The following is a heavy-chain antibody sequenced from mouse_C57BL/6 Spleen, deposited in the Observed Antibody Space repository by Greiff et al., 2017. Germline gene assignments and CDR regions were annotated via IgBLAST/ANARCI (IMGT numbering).Heavy chain of an antibody. Sequence: EVKVVESGEGLVKPGGSLKLSCAASGFTFSSYAMSWVRQTPEKRLEWVAYISSGGDYIYYADTVKGRFTISRDNARNTLYLQMSSLKSEDTAMYYCTRAPYDYPYGDYWGQGTTLTVAS. CDR1: GFTFSSYA. D-gene: IGHD2-4*01. CDR3: TRAPYDYPYGDY. V-gene: IGHV5-9-1*02. CDR2: ISSGGDYI. J-gene: IGHJ2*01.